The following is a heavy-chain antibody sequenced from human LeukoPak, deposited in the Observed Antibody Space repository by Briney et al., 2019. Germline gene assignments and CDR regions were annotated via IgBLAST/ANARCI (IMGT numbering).Heavy chain of an antibody. Sequence: PSETLSLTCAVYGGSFSGYYWSWIRQPPGKGLEWIGEINHSGSTNYNPSLKSRVTISVDTSKNQFSLKLSSVTAADTAVYYCVRTNWTVDYWGQGTLVTVSS. D-gene: IGHD1-1*01. CDR3: VRTNWTVDY. CDR1: GGSFSGYY. CDR2: INHSGST. J-gene: IGHJ4*02. V-gene: IGHV4-34*01.